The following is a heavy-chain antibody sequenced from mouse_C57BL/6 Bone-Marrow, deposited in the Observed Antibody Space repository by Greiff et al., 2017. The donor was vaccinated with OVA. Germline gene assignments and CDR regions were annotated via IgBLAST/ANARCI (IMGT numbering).Heavy chain of an antibody. D-gene: IGHD1-1*01. CDR3: AKNEYSSSHYYAMDY. V-gene: IGHV2-5*01. J-gene: IGHJ4*01. Sequence: VQLQQSGPGLVQPSQSLSITCTVSGFSFTSYGVHWVRQSPGKGLEWLGVIWRGGSTDYNAAFMSRLSITKDNSKSQVFFKMNSLPADDTAIYYCAKNEYSSSHYYAMDYWGQGTSVTVSS. CDR1: GFSFTSYG. CDR2: IWRGGST.